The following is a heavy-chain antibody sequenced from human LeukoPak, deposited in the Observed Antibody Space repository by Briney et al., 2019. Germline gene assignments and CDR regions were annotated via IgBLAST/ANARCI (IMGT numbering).Heavy chain of an antibody. V-gene: IGHV4-4*09. J-gene: IGHJ4*02. Sequence: SETLSLTCTVSGGSISSYYWSWIRQPPGKGLEWIGYIYTSGSTNYNPSLKSRVTISVDTSKNQFSLNLSSVTAADTAVYYCARTLYCGGDCYYFDSWGQGTLVTVSS. CDR3: ARTLYCGGDCYYFDS. CDR1: GGSISSYY. D-gene: IGHD2-21*02. CDR2: IYTSGST.